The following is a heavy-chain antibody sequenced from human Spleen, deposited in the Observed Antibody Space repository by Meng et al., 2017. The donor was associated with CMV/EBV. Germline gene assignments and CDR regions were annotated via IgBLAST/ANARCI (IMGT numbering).Heavy chain of an antibody. CDR3: ARVWGGDNWFDP. CDR2: ILYGGST. J-gene: IGHJ5*02. CDR1: GDSISSSSHY. D-gene: IGHD3-16*01. V-gene: IGHV4-39*07. Sequence: SETLSLTCTVSGDSISSSSHYWGWVRQAPGKGLEWIGSILYGGSTFYNPSLKSRVSISIDVSKNQFSLSLSSVTAADTAVYYCARVWGGDNWFDPWGQGILVTVSS.